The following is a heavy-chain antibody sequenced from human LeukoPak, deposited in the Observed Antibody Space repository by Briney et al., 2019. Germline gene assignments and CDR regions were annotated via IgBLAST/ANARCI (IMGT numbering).Heavy chain of an antibody. J-gene: IGHJ5*02. CDR1: GGSISSYY. V-gene: IGHV4-4*07. CDR3: ARAGQAFTS. CDR2: ISASGSA. Sequence: LETLSLTCTVSGGSISSYYWTWIRQPAGKGLEWIGRISASGSAYYNPSLQSRVTMSVDTSKNQLSLKLTSVTAADTAFYYCARAGQAFTSWGQGTLVTVSS. D-gene: IGHD3-16*01.